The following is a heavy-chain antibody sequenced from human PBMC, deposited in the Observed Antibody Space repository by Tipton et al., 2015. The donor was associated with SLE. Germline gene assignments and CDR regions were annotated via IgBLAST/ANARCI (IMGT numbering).Heavy chain of an antibody. D-gene: IGHD4/OR15-4a*01. CDR3: ARHPTTMVTFYERNWFDP. CDR2: IYYIGST. CDR1: GGSISSYY. Sequence: LRLSCTVSGGSISSYYWSWIRQPPGKGLEWIGYIYYIGSTNYNPSLKSRVTISVDRSKNHYSLRLSYVTAADTAVYYCARHPTTMVTFYERNWFDPWGHGTLVTVSS. J-gene: IGHJ5*02. V-gene: IGHV4-59*08.